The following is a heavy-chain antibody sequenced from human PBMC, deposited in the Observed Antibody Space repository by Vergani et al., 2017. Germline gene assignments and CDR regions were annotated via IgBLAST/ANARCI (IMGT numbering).Heavy chain of an antibody. D-gene: IGHD6-13*01. CDR1: GYTFTGYY. CDR3: ARRARAAADHYYYYGMDV. CDR2: INPNSGGT. V-gene: IGHV1-2*02. Sequence: QVQLVQSGAEVKKPGASVKVSCKASGYTFTGYYMHWVRQAPGQGLEWMGWINPNSGGTNYAQKFQGRVTMTRDTSISTAYMELSRLRTDDTAVYYCARRARAAADHYYYYGMDVWGQGTTVTVSS. J-gene: IGHJ6*02.